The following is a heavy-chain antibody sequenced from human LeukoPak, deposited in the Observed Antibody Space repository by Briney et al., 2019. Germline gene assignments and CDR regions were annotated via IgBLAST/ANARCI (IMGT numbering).Heavy chain of an antibody. CDR1: GGSFSGYY. CDR2: INHSGRT. Sequence: SETLSLTCAVYGGSFSGYYWSWIRQPPGKGVEWIGEINHSGRTHYHPSLKTRVPISIDTSKNQFSLKLSSVTAADTAVYYCARGTDGRLSYCPRYYYYYMDVWGKGNTVTVSS. D-gene: IGHD1-26*01. V-gene: IGHV4-34*01. J-gene: IGHJ6*03. CDR3: ARGTDGRLSYCPRYYYYYMDV.